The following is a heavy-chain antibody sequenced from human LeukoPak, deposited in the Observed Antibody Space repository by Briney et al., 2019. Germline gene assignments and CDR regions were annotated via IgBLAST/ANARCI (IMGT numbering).Heavy chain of an antibody. CDR1: GGSISSYY. CDR2: IYYSGST. Sequence: SETLSLTCTVSGGSISSYYWSWIRQPPGKGLEWIGYIYYSGSTNYNPPLKSRVTMSVDTSKNQFSLKLSSVTAADTAMYYCARDIGPSGYYYDSSGSDYGMDVWGQGTTVTVSS. CDR3: ARDIGPSGYYYDSSGSDYGMDV. D-gene: IGHD3-22*01. J-gene: IGHJ6*02. V-gene: IGHV4-59*01.